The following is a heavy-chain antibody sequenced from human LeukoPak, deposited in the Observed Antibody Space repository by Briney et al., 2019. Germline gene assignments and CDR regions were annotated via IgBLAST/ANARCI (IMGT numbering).Heavy chain of an antibody. V-gene: IGHV4-31*03. Sequence: SETLSLTCTVSGGSISSGGYYWSWIRQHPGKGLEWIGYIYYSGSTYYNPSLKSRVTISVDTSKNQFSLKLSSVTAADTAVYYCARFCSGGSCYAPNYYYGMDVWGQGTTVTVSS. CDR2: IYYSGST. CDR3: ARFCSGGSCYAPNYYYGMDV. J-gene: IGHJ6*02. D-gene: IGHD2-15*01. CDR1: GGSISSGGYY.